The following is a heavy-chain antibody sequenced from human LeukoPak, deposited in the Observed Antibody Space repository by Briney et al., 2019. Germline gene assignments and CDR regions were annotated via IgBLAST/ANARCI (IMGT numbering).Heavy chain of an antibody. CDR2: ISSSSSYI. D-gene: IGHD4-11*01. Sequence: GGSLRLSCAASGFTFSSYSMNWVRQAPGKGLEWVSSISSSSSYIYYADSVKGRFTISRDNSKNTLYLQMNSLRAEDTAVYYCAKDRPEYYSNYFDYWGQGTLVTVSS. CDR1: GFTFSSYS. J-gene: IGHJ4*02. V-gene: IGHV3-21*04. CDR3: AKDRPEYYSNYFDY.